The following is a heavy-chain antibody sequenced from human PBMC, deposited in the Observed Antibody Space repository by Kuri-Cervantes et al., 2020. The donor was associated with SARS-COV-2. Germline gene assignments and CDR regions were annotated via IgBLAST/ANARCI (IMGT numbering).Heavy chain of an antibody. J-gene: IGHJ4*02. CDR1: GSTFSSYW. CDR3: AREGFQYQLLRGAYFDY. Sequence: ESLKISCAASGSTFSSYWMSWVRQAPGKGLEWVANIKQDGSEKYYVDSVKGRFTISRDNAKNSLYRQMNSLRAEDTAVYYCAREGFQYQLLRGAYFDYWGQGTLVTVPS. V-gene: IGHV3-7*05. CDR2: IKQDGSEK. D-gene: IGHD2-2*01.